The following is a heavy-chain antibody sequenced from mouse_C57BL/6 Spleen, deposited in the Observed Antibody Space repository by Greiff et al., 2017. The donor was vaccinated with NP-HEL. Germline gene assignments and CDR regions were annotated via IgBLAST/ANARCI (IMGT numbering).Heavy chain of an antibody. CDR1: GYAFSSYW. CDR2: IYPGDGDT. J-gene: IGHJ3*01. CDR3: ERYGEIYYGNLFAY. V-gene: IGHV1-80*01. Sequence: VQLQQSGAELVKPGASVKISCKASGYAFSSYWMNWVKQRPGKGLEWIGQIYPGDGDTNYNVKFKGKATLTADKSSSTAYMQLSSLTSEDAAVYFCERYGEIYYGNLFAYWGQGTLVTVSA. D-gene: IGHD2-1*01.